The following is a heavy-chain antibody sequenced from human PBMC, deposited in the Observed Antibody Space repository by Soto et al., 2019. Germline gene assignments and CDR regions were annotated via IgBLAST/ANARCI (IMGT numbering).Heavy chain of an antibody. D-gene: IGHD6-13*01. V-gene: IGHV2-5*02. CDR3: AHNGSQGGEQQFDP. CDR1: GFSLSTSGVG. CDR2: IYWDDDK. Sequence: QITLKESGPTLVKPTQTLTLTCTFSGFSLSTSGVGVGWIRQPPGKALEWLALIYWDDDKRYSPSLKSRLTNTKDTSKNQVVPTMDNMGPGDTAPYYRAHNGSQGGEQQFDPWGQGTLVTVSS. J-gene: IGHJ5*02.